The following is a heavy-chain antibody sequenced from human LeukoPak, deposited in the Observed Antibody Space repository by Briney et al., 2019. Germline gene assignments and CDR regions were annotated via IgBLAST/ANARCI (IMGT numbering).Heavy chain of an antibody. CDR3: ASLSYGLNNFDY. CDR2: IYHSGST. D-gene: IGHD5-18*01. Sequence: SETLSLTCNVSGDSISSGYYWGWIRQPPGKGLEWIGSIYHSGSTYYNPSLKSRVTISVDTSKNQFSLKLSSVTAADTAVYYCASLSYGLNNFDYWGQGTLVTVSS. J-gene: IGHJ4*02. CDR1: GDSISSGYY. V-gene: IGHV4-38-2*02.